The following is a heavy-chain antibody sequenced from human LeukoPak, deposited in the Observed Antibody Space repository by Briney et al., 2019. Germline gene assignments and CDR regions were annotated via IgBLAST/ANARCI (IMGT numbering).Heavy chain of an antibody. CDR3: ARATAWIDAFDF. Sequence: SETLSLTCTVSSGSISSVGDYWNWIRQPAGKGLEWIGRMYTSGSSNYNPSLKSRVTISVDTSKNQVSLKLSSVTAADTAIYYCARATAWIDAFDFWGQGTMVTVSS. D-gene: IGHD5-12*01. V-gene: IGHV4-61*02. CDR2: MYTSGSS. J-gene: IGHJ3*01. CDR1: SGSISSVGDY.